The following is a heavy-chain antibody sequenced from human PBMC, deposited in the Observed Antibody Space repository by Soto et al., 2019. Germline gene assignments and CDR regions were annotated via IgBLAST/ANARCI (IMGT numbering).Heavy chain of an antibody. D-gene: IGHD2-21*02. CDR3: ARNHCGGDCYSLYFDY. J-gene: IGHJ4*02. CDR2: IWYDGSNT. V-gene: IGHV3-33*01. Sequence: GGSLRLSCAAPGFTFSSYGMHWVRQAPGKGLEWVAVIWYDGSNTYYADSVKGRFTISRDNSKNTLYLQMNSLRAEDTAVYYCARNHCGGDCYSLYFDYRGQGTLVTVSS. CDR1: GFTFSSYG.